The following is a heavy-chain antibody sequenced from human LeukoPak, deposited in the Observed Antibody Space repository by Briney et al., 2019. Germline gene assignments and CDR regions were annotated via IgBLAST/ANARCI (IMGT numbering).Heavy chain of an antibody. CDR3: AKSRSGIATAGTNY. V-gene: IGHV3-23*01. J-gene: IGHJ4*02. CDR1: GFTLSSYW. D-gene: IGHD6-13*01. Sequence: GGSLRLSCAASGFTLSSYWMHWVRQAPGKGLEWVSAISGSDSSSTYYVDAVKGRFTISRDNSKNTLYLQMNSLRAEDTAVYYCAKSRSGIATAGTNYWGQGTLVTVSS. CDR2: ISGSDSSST.